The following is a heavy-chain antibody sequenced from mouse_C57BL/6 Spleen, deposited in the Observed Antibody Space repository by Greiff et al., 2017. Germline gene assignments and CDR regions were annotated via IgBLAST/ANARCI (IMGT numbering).Heavy chain of an antibody. V-gene: IGHV1-26*01. J-gene: IGHJ2*01. CDR3: ARYYYGNYDLYYLDY. D-gene: IGHD2-1*01. Sequence: EVQRVESGPELVKPGASVKISCKASGYTFTDYYMNWVKQSHGKSLEWIGDINPNNGGTSYKQKFKGKATLTVDKSSSTAYMELRSLTSEDSAVYYCARYYYGNYDLYYLDYWGQGTTLTVSS. CDR1: GYTFTDYY. CDR2: INPNNGGT.